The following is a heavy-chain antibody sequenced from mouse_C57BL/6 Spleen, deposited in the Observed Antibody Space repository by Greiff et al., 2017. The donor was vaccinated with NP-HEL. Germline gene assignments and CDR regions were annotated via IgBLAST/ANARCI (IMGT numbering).Heavy chain of an antibody. CDR3: ARRPTVVSWYFDV. J-gene: IGHJ1*03. CDR2: IDPSDSET. D-gene: IGHD1-1*01. V-gene: IGHV1-52*01. CDR1: GYTFTSYW. Sequence: QVQLQQPGAELVRPGSSVKLSCKASGYTFTSYWMHWVKQRPIQGLEWIGNIDPSDSETHYNQKFKDKATLTVDKSSSTAYMQLSSLTSEDSAVYYCARRPTVVSWYFDVWGTGTTVTVSS.